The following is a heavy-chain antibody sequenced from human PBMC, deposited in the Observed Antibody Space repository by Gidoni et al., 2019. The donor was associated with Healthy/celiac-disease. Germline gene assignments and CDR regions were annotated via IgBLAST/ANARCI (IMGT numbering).Heavy chain of an antibody. CDR1: GGSFSGYY. D-gene: IGHD3-10*01. CDR2: INHSGST. Sequence: QVQLQQWGAGLLKPSETLSLTCAVYGGSFSGYYWSWIRQPPGKGLEWIGEINHSGSTNYNPSLKSRVTISVDTSKNQFSLKLSSVTAADTAVYYCARLIMVQYYYYYGMDVWGQGTTVTVSS. CDR3: ARLIMVQYYYYYGMDV. V-gene: IGHV4-34*01. J-gene: IGHJ6*02.